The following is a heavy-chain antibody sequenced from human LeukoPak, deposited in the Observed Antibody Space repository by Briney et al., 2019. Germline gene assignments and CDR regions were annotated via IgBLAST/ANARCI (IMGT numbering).Heavy chain of an antibody. D-gene: IGHD3-10*01. J-gene: IGHJ4*02. CDR2: ISYDGSNK. V-gene: IGHV3-30*03. CDR3: ARTPLGSGSYDY. CDR1: GFTFSSYG. Sequence: TGGSLRLSCAASGFTFSSYGMHWVRQAPGKGLEWVAVISYDGSNKYYIDSVKGRFTISRDNSKNTLYLQMNSLRAEDTALYHCARTPLGSGSYDYWGQGTLVTVSS.